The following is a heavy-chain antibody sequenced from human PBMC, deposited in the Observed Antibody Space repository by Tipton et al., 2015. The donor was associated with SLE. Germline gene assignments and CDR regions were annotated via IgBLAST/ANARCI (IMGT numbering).Heavy chain of an antibody. V-gene: IGHV4-4*07. J-gene: IGHJ4*02. D-gene: IGHD3-10*01. Sequence: TLSLTCTVSGGSISSYYWSWIRQPAGGGLEWIGRIYTNENTNYNPSLKSRLSMSVDTSKNQFSLKLSSVTAADTAVYYCAREAMVQGVIDYWGQGTLVTVSS. CDR2: IYTNENT. CDR3: AREAMVQGVIDY. CDR1: GGSISSYY.